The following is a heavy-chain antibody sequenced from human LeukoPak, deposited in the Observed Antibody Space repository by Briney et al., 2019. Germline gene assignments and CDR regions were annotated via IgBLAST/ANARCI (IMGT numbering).Heavy chain of an antibody. D-gene: IGHD1-14*01. Sequence: GGSLRLSCAASGFTFSTRWMSWVRQAPGKGLEWVANINEDGSEKNYVESLKGRFTISRDNAKNSLYLQMNSLRAEDTAVYYCAPGGIPPNYYYGMDVWGQGTTVTVSS. V-gene: IGHV3-7*01. J-gene: IGHJ6*02. CDR1: GFTFSTRW. CDR2: INEDGSEK. CDR3: APGGIPPNYYYGMDV.